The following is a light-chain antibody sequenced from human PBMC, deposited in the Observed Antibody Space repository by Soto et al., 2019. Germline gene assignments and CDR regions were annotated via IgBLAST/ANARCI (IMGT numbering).Light chain of an antibody. J-gene: IGKJ4*01. V-gene: IGKV1-12*01. CDR3: QQVNSFPPT. CDR1: QGISIW. Sequence: DIQMAQSPSSVSASVGDRVTISCRASQGISIWLAWYQQKPGKAPKLLVYAASNLQRGVPSRFSGSGSGTPFTLPLRRLPPEDFATYYCQQVNSFPPTFGGGTKVEIK. CDR2: AAS.